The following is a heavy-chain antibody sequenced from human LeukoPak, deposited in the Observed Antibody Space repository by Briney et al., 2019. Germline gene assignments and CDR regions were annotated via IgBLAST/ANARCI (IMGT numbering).Heavy chain of an antibody. D-gene: IGHD3-16*01. CDR2: IHYSGTT. CDR1: GGSISAYY. CDR3: ARDLYTKTLNSGWFDP. Sequence: SETLSLTCTVSGGSISAYYWSWIRQPPGKGLEWIGYIHYSGTTNYYPSLKSRVTIALDTSKNQFSLKLSSVTAADTAVYYCARDLYTKTLNSGWFDPWGQGTLVTVSS. V-gene: IGHV4-59*01. J-gene: IGHJ5*02.